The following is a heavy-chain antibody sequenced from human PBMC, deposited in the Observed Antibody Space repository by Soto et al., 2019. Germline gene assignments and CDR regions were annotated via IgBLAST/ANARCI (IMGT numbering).Heavy chain of an antibody. CDR2: LSYNGGT. V-gene: IGHV4-59*01. Sequence: PSETLSLTCTVSGDSTVNSYWSWIRQAPGKGPEWLGYLSYNGGTNHNPSLQGRATMSVDTAQNQVSLNLNSVTAADTAVYYCARGASWHPDDLWGYVLMFTFSS. J-gene: IGHJ5*02. CDR3: ARGASWHPDDL. CDR1: GDSTVNSY. D-gene: IGHD1-26*01.